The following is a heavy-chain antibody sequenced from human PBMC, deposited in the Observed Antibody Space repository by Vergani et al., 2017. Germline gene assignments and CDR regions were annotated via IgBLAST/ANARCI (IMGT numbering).Heavy chain of an antibody. V-gene: IGHV4-38-2*01. Sequence: QVQLPESGPGLVKPSETLSLTCAVSGYSLSSGYYWGWIRQPPGKGLEWIGSSYHSGSTYYNPSLKSRVTISVDTSKNQFSLKLSSVTAADTAVYYCARVGEAGTWGALFYFDYWGQGTLVTVSS. CDR3: ARVGEAGTWGALFYFDY. D-gene: IGHD6-13*01. CDR2: SYHSGST. CDR1: GYSLSSGYY. J-gene: IGHJ4*02.